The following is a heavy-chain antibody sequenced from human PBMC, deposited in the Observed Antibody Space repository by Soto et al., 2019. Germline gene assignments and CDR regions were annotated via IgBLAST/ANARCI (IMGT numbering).Heavy chain of an antibody. CDR1: GFTFSDYY. V-gene: IGHV3-11*01. CDR2: ISSSGSTI. Sequence: LRLSCAASGFTFSDYYMSWIRQAPGKGLEWVSYISSSGSTIYYADSVKGRFTISRDNAKNSLYLQMNSLRAEDTAVYYCARAYYYDSSGYPGYWGQGTLVTVSS. CDR3: ARAYYYDSSGYPGY. D-gene: IGHD3-22*01. J-gene: IGHJ4*02.